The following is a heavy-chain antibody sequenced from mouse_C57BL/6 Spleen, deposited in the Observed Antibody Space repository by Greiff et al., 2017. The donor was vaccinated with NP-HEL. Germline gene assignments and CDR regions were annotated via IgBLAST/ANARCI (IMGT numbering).Heavy chain of an antibody. J-gene: IGHJ4*01. CDR3: SSYYYDYEGYYAMDY. V-gene: IGHV1-78*01. Sequence: VQLQESDAELVKPGASVKISCKVSGYTFTDHTIHWMKQRPEQGLEWIGYIYPRDGSTKYNEKFKGKAPLTADKSSSTAYMQLNSLTSEDSAVYFCSSYYYDYEGYYAMDYWGQGTSVTVSS. CDR1: GYTFTDHT. D-gene: IGHD2-4*01. CDR2: IYPRDGST.